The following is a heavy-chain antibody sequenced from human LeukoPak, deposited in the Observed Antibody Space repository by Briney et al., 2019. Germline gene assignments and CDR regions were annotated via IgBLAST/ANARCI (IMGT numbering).Heavy chain of an antibody. CDR2: MNPNSGNT. CDR1: GYTFTSYD. Sequence: ASVKVSCKASGYTFTSYDINWVRQATGQRLEWMGWMNPNSGNTGYAQKFQGRVTMTRNTSISTAYMELSSLRSEDTAVYYCARGASTMIKFDPWGQGTLVTVSS. J-gene: IGHJ5*02. V-gene: IGHV1-8*01. CDR3: ARGASTMIKFDP. D-gene: IGHD3-22*01.